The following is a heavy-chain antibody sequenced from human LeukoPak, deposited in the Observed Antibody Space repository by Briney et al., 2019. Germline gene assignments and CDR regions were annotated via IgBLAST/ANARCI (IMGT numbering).Heavy chain of an antibody. CDR2: IYYSGST. J-gene: IGHJ4*02. CDR1: GGSITSYY. Sequence: SETLSLTCTVSGGSITSYYWSWIRQPPGKGLEWIGYIYYSGSTNYNPSLRSRVTISVDTSKNQFSLKLSSVTAADTAVYYCAREDPNGCVSFDYWGQGTLVTVSS. V-gene: IGHV4-59*01. D-gene: IGHD4/OR15-4a*01. CDR3: AREDPNGCVSFDY.